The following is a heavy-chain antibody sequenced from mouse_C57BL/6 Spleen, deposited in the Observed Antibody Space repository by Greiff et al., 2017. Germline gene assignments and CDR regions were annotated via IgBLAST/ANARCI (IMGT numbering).Heavy chain of an antibody. CDR1: GYSFTDYN. D-gene: IGHD2-3*01. CDR2: INPNFGTT. Sequence: EVQLVESGPELVKPGASVKISCKATGYSFTDYNMNWVKQSNGKSLEWIGVINPNFGTTSSNQKFKGKATLTVDQSSSTAYMQLNSLTSKDSAVYYCARLDGYYFYLDYGGQGTTLTVSS. V-gene: IGHV1-39*01. J-gene: IGHJ2*01. CDR3: ARLDGYYFYLDY.